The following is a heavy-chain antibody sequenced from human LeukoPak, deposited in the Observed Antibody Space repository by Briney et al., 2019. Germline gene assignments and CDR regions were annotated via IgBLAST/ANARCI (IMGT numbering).Heavy chain of an antibody. CDR2: INPNSGDT. CDR1: EYTFTGYQ. CDR3: AREHRRYCSSTSCYHDSFDI. V-gene: IGHV1-2*02. J-gene: IGHJ3*02. D-gene: IGHD2-2*01. Sequence: ASVKVSCKASEYTFTGYQIHWVRQAPGQGLEWMGWINPNSGDTNHAQNFQGRVTMTRDTSISTAYMELNRLRSDGTAVYYCAREHRRYCSSTSCYHDSFDIWGQGTMVTVSS.